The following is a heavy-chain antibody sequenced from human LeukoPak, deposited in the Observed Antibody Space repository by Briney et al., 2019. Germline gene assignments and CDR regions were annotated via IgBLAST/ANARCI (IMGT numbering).Heavy chain of an antibody. V-gene: IGHV3-30*18. CDR3: AKDMFHLRFGAFDI. Sequence: PGGSLRLSRAASGFTFSSYGMHWVRQAPGKGLEWVAVISYDGSNKYYADSVKGRFTISRDNSKNTLYLQMNSLRAEDTAVYYCAKDMFHLRFGAFDIWGQGTMVTVSS. J-gene: IGHJ3*02. CDR2: ISYDGSNK. D-gene: IGHD5-12*01. CDR1: GFTFSSYG.